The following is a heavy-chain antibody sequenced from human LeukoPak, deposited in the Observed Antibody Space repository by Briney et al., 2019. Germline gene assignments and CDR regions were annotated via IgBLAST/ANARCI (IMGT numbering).Heavy chain of an antibody. V-gene: IGHV4-34*01. CDR3: ARVVVVPAATYYYYGMDV. CDR2: INHSGST. Sequence: PGGSLRLSCAASGFTFSSYAMSWIRQPPGKGLEWIGEINHSGSTNYNPSLKSRVTISVDTSKNQFSLKLSSVTAADTAVYYCARVVVVPAATYYYYGMDVWGQGTTVTVSS. J-gene: IGHJ6*02. CDR1: GFTFSSYA. D-gene: IGHD2-2*01.